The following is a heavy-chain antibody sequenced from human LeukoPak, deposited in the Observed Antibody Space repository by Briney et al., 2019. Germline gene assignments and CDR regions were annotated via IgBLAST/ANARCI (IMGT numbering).Heavy chain of an antibody. CDR3: ARVVGATYDAFDI. Sequence: SETLSLTCTVSGASIRSYYWSCIRQPAGKGLEWIGRIYTSGSTNYNPSLKSRVTMSVDTSKNQFSLKRSSVTAADTAVYYCARVVGATYDAFDIWGQGTMVTVSS. CDR1: GASIRSYY. V-gene: IGHV4-4*07. J-gene: IGHJ3*02. CDR2: IYTSGST. D-gene: IGHD1-26*01.